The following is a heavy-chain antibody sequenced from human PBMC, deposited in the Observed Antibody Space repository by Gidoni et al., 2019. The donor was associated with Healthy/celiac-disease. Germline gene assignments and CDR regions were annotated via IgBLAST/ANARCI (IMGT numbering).Heavy chain of an antibody. V-gene: IGHV3-9*01. J-gene: IGHJ4*02. D-gene: IGHD5-12*01. CDR3: AKDSRVVATSYFDY. Sequence: EVQLVESGGGLVQPGRSLRLSCAASGSTFDDYAMHWVRQAPGKGLEWVSGISWNSGSIGYADSVKGRFTISRDNAKNSLYLQMNSLRAEDTALYYCAKDSRVVATSYFDYWGQGTLVTVSS. CDR1: GSTFDDYA. CDR2: ISWNSGSI.